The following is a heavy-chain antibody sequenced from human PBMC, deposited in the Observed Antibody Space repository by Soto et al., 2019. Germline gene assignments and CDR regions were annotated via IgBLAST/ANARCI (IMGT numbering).Heavy chain of an antibody. D-gene: IGHD2-15*01. J-gene: IGHJ6*02. CDR3: VRDCSGGGCYSDYGMDV. CDR2: IYVSGST. CDR1: GDSISSFY. Sequence: QVQLQESGPGLVKPSETLSLTCTVSGDSISSFYWSWIRQPAGKGLEWIGRIYVSGSTDYNPSLQSRVSMSVDRSKNQFSLKLTSVTAADTAVYYCVRDCSGGGCYSDYGMDVWGQGTTVTVSS. V-gene: IGHV4-4*07.